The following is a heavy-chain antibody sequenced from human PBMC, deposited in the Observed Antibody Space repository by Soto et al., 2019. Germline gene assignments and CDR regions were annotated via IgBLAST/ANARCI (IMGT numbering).Heavy chain of an antibody. Sequence: GGSLRLSCAASGFTFSSYAMHWVRQAPGKGLEWVAVISYDGSNKYYADSVKGRFTISRDNSKNTLYLQMNSLRAEDTAVYYCASSSGSYLYYYYYGMDVWGQGTTVTVSS. CDR1: GFTFSSYA. J-gene: IGHJ6*02. CDR2: ISYDGSNK. CDR3: ASSSGSYLYYYYYGMDV. V-gene: IGHV3-30-3*01. D-gene: IGHD1-26*01.